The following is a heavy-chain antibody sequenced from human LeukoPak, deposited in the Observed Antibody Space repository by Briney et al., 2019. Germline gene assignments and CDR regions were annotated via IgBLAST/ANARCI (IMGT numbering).Heavy chain of an antibody. V-gene: IGHV4-31*03. D-gene: IGHD1-26*01. CDR2: IYYSGST. CDR1: GGSISSRGYY. Sequence: SETLSLTCTVSGGSISSRGYYWSWIRQHPGKGLEWIGYIYYSGSTYYNPALKSRVTISVDTSKNQFSLKLSSVTPADTAVYYCARKRSGVYGMDVWGKGTTVTVSS. CDR3: ARKRSGVYGMDV. J-gene: IGHJ6*04.